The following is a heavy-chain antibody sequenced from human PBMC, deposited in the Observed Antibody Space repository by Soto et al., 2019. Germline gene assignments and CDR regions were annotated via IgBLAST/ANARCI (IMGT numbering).Heavy chain of an antibody. CDR3: ARRERAAGTDWWFDP. Sequence: QLQLQESGPGLVKPSETLSLTCTVSGGSISSSSFHWGWIRQPPGKGLEWIGSIYYSGSTYYSPSLKSRVTISGDTSKNQFSLTLSSVTAADTAVYYCARRERAAGTDWWFDPWGQGTLVTVSS. D-gene: IGHD6-13*01. J-gene: IGHJ5*02. CDR2: IYYSGST. V-gene: IGHV4-39*01. CDR1: GGSISSSSFH.